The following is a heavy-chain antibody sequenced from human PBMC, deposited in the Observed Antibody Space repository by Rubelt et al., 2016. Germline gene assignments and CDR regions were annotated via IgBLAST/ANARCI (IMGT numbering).Heavy chain of an antibody. V-gene: IGHV4-34*01. D-gene: IGHD1-26*01. CDR2: INHSGST. CDR3: AGGIVGATRSSYYGMDV. CDR1: GGSFSGYY. Sequence: QVQLQQWGAGLLKPSETLSLTCAVYGGSFSGYYWSWIRQPPGKGLEWIGEINHSGSTNYNPSLKSRVTISVDTSKNQFSLKLSSVTAADTAVYYCAGGIVGATRSSYYGMDVWGQGTTVTVSS. J-gene: IGHJ6*02.